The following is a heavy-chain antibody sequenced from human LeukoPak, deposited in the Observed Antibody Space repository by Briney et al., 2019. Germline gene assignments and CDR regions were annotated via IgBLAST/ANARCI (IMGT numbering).Heavy chain of an antibody. Sequence: GGSLRLSCAASGFTFSSYAMSWVRQAPGKGLEWVSAISGSGGSTYYADSVKGRFTISRDNSKNTLYLQMNSLRAEDTAVYYCERGRAVQLEHIDYWGQGTLVTVSS. V-gene: IGHV3-23*01. CDR3: ERGRAVQLEHIDY. CDR1: GFTFSSYA. J-gene: IGHJ4*02. D-gene: IGHD1-1*01. CDR2: ISGSGGST.